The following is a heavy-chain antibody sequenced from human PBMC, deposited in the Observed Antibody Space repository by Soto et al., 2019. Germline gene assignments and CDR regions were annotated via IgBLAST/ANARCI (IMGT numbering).Heavy chain of an antibody. V-gene: IGHV4-59*01. CDR2: IYYSGST. J-gene: IGHJ3*02. CDR1: GGSISSYY. Sequence: SETLSLTCTVSGGSISSYYWSWIRQPPGKGLEWIGYIYYSGSTNYNPSLKSRVTISVDTSKNQFSLKLSSVTAADTAVYYCARGWLSDAFEIWGQGTMVTVSS. CDR3: ARGWLSDAFEI. D-gene: IGHD6-19*01.